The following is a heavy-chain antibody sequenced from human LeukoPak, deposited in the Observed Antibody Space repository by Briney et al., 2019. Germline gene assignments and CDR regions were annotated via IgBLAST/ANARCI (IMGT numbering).Heavy chain of an antibody. J-gene: IGHJ4*02. CDR1: GGSFSGYY. CDR3: ARSIGGVWGSYRQPDY. Sequence: SETLSLTCAVYGGSFSGYYWSWIRQPPGKGLEWIGEINHSGSTNYNLSLKSRVTISVDTSKDQFSLKLSSVTAADTAVYYCARSIGGVWGSYRQPDYWGQGTLVTVSS. V-gene: IGHV4-34*01. CDR2: INHSGST. D-gene: IGHD3-16*02.